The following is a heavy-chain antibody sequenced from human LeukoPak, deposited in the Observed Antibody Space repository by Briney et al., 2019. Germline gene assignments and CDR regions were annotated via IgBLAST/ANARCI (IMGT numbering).Heavy chain of an antibody. CDR3: ATSLGYSYGYSDICLDY. J-gene: IGHJ4*02. CDR1: GFTFSSYA. CDR2: ISGSGGST. V-gene: IGHV3-23*01. D-gene: IGHD5-18*01. Sequence: GGSLRLSCAASGFTFSSYAMSWVRQAPGKGLEWVSAISGSGGSTYYADSVKGRFTISRDNSKNTLYLQMNSPRAEDTAVYYCATSLGYSYGYSDICLDYWGQGTLVTVSS.